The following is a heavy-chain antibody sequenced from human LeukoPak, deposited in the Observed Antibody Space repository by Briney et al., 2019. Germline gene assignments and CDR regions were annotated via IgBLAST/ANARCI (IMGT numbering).Heavy chain of an antibody. CDR1: GFTFSSYS. CDR3: AKDRNCSSTSCYRGVVDV. D-gene: IGHD2-2*01. V-gene: IGHV3-48*01. J-gene: IGHJ6*02. Sequence: PGGSLRLSCAASGFTFSSYSMNWVRQAPGKGLEWVSYISSSSSTIYYADSVKGRFTISRDNFKNTLYLQMNSLRAEDTAVYYCAKDRNCSSTSCYRGVVDVWGQGTTVTVSS. CDR2: ISSSSSTI.